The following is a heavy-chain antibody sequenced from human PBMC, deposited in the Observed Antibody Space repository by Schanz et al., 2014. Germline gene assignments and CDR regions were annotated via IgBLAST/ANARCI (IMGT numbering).Heavy chain of an antibody. V-gene: IGHV1-18*04. CDR2: ISAYNGNT. CDR3: ARDTMTSGYNWFDP. J-gene: IGHJ5*02. D-gene: IGHD6-19*01. Sequence: QVQLVQSGAEVKKPGASVKVSCKASGYTLSSYGISWVRQAPGQGLEWMGWISAYNGNTNYAQKFQGRVTLTTDTSPSTAHMELRSLRSDDTAVYYCARDTMTSGYNWFDPWGQGTLVTVSS. CDR1: GYTLSSYG.